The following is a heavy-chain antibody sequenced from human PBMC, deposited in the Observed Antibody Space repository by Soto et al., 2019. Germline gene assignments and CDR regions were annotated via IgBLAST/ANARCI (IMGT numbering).Heavy chain of an antibody. CDR2: IIPVFSTA. J-gene: IGHJ4*02. CDR3: AGGGSGYVWFNEF. V-gene: IGHV1-69*01. CDR1: GGLFSSYA. Sequence: QEQLVQSGAEVKKPGSSVKVSCKASGGLFSSYAISWVRQAPGQGLEWMGGIIPVFSTAYYAQKFQGRVTITADESTNTAYMELSSLRSADTAMYYCAGGGSGYVWFNEFWGQGSLVTVSS. D-gene: IGHD3-22*01.